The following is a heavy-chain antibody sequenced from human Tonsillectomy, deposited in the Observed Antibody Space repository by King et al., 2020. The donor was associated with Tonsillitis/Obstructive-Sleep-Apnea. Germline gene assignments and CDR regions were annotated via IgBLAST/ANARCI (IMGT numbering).Heavy chain of an antibody. CDR3: AHLPRRRPAGY. CDR1: GLTFSPHA. D-gene: IGHD2-15*01. V-gene: IGHV3-30*01. Sequence: VQLVESGGGVVQPGRSLRLSCAASGLTFSPHAMHWVRQAPGKGLEWVAVISYDGSNKNYADSVKGRFTISRDTSKNTVYLEMNSLRAEDTAVYYCAHLPRRRPAGYWGHGTLVTVSS. CDR2: ISYDGSNK. J-gene: IGHJ4*01.